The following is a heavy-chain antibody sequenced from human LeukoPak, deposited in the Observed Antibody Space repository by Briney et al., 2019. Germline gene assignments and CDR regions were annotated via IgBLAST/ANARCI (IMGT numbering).Heavy chain of an antibody. D-gene: IGHD3-3*01. J-gene: IGHJ4*02. V-gene: IGHV3-74*01. CDR2: INSDGSWT. CDR1: GNYW. CDR3: ASTRSSTYYDFWSGYYAFDY. Sequence: GGSLRLSCAASGNYWMHWVRQAPGKGLVWVSHINSDGSWTSYADSVKGRFTISRDNAKNSLYLQMNSLRDEDTAVYYCASTRSSTYYDFWSGYYAFDYWGQGTLVTVSS.